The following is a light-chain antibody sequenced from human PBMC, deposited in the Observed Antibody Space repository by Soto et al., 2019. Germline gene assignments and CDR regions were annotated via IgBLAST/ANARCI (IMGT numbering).Light chain of an antibody. CDR2: ATS. V-gene: IGKV1-39*01. CDR3: HQSYSTPID. Sequence: DIQMTQSPSSLSASLGDRVTITCRASRTIDNYFNWYQQKPGRAPELLVYATSSLQSGVPSRFTGGGSGTHFTLTISGLKPEDFETYYCHQSYSTPIDFGRGTLLESK. CDR1: RTIDNY. J-gene: IGKJ5*01.